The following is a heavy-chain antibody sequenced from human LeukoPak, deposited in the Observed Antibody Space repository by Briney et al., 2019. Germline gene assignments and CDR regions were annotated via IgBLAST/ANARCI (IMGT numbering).Heavy chain of an antibody. V-gene: IGHV3-15*01. CDR1: GFTFSSYG. CDR3: TSPGGLEFDY. Sequence: PGGSLRLSCAASGFTFSSYGMSWVRQAPGKGLEWVGRIKSKTDGGTTDYAAPVKGRFTISRDDSKNTLYLQMNSLKTEDTAVYYCTSPGGLEFDYWGQGTLVTVSS. J-gene: IGHJ4*02. CDR2: IKSKTDGGTT. D-gene: IGHD3-16*01.